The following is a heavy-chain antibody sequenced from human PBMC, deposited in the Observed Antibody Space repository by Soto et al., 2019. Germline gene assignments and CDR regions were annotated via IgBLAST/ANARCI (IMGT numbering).Heavy chain of an antibody. J-gene: IGHJ1*01. Sequence: EVQLVESGGGLVQPGGSLRLSCAASGFTFSNSWMSWVRQVPGKGLEWVANIKKDESEKYYVDSVKGRFTISRDNAKNSLYLQMNSLRAEDTAVYYCARAANWGQGTLVTVSS. CDR2: IKKDESEK. CDR1: GFTFSNSW. V-gene: IGHV3-7*01. CDR3: ARAAN.